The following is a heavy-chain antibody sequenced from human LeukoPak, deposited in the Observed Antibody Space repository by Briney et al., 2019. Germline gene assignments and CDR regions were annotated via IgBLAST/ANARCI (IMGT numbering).Heavy chain of an antibody. J-gene: IGHJ4*02. CDR3: ARRIQGMAPYYFDY. CDR1: ELPFSSYW. D-gene: IGHD5-24*01. Sequence: GGSLSLSCTASELPFSSYWMNWFRQAQGKGLVWVSRINSDGGSTSYADSVKGRFTISRDNAKNTLYLQMNSLRAEDTAVYYCARRIQGMAPYYFDYWGQGTLVTVSS. V-gene: IGHV3-74*01. CDR2: INSDGGST.